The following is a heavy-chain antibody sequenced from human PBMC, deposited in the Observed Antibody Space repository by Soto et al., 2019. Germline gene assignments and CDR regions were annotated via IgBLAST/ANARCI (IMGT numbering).Heavy chain of an antibody. CDR3: TSHDPSGHADY. CDR1: GFTFSDFT. CDR2: TRNRGHGYAT. Sequence: EVQLVESGGGLVQPGGSLKLSCAASGFTFSDFTIHWVRQASGKGLEWVGRTRNRGHGYATEYAASVKGRFTISRDNAKTTAYLQRNSLKTDDTAVYYCTSHDPSGHADYWCQGTLGTVSS. V-gene: IGHV3-73*02. J-gene: IGHJ4*02.